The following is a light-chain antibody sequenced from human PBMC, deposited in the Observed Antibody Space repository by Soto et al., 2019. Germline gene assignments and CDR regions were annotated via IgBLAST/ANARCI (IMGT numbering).Light chain of an antibody. CDR2: DAS. V-gene: IGKV1-5*01. Sequence: DIQMTQSPSTLSASVGDRVTITCRASQSISSWLAWYQQKPGKAPKLLIYDASRLKSGVPSSFSGSGSGAEFTLTISSLQPYDFSTYYCQQYNSYSPYAFGHGTKLEIK. CDR3: QQYNSYSPYA. J-gene: IGKJ2*01. CDR1: QSISSW.